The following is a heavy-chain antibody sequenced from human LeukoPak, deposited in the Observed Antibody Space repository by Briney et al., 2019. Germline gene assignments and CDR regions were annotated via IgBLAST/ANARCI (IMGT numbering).Heavy chain of an antibody. CDR3: ARVSGGAFDV. Sequence: GGSLRLSCAASGFTFTNNWMHWVRQAPTRGLVWVSRISHDGSSTNYADSVKGRFTISRDNTKNTLYLQMNSLRADDTPVYYCARVSGGAFDVWGQGTLVTVSS. J-gene: IGHJ3*01. D-gene: IGHD2-15*01. CDR2: ISHDGSST. V-gene: IGHV3-74*01. CDR1: GFTFTNNW.